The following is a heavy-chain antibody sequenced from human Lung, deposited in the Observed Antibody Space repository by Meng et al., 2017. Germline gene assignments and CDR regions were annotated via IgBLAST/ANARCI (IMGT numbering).Heavy chain of an antibody. CDR2: FSPVDGNT. V-gene: IGHV1-3*01. D-gene: IGHD6-19*01. J-gene: IGHJ4*02. CDR1: GYSFTSYA. Sequence: QVQLVQSGAEVKKPGASVRVSCKASGYSFTSYAMHWVRQAPGQRLEWMGWFSPVDGNTKYSQSVQGRVTITRDTSASTAYMELSSLRSEDTAVYYCAREVPYTSGWYPQGHWGQGTLVTVSS. CDR3: AREVPYTSGWYPQGH.